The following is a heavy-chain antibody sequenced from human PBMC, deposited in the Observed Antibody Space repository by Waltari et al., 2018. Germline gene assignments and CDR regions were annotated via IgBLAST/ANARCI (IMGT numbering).Heavy chain of an antibody. CDR2: INHSGRT. D-gene: IGHD6-25*01. J-gene: IGHJ4*02. V-gene: IGHV4-34*01. CDR1: GGSFSGYY. CDR3: ARGSAPGFDY. Sequence: QVQLQQWGAGLLKPSETLSLTCAVYGGSFSGYYWSWIRQPPGKGLEWIGEINHSGRTNYNPSLKIRVTISVDTSKNQFSLKLSSVTAADTAVYYCARGSAPGFDYWGQGTLVTVSS.